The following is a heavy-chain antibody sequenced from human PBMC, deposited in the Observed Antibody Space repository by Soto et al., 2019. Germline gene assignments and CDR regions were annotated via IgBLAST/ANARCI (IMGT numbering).Heavy chain of an antibody. CDR3: ARDGAFLLGQIAVAGCFDY. Sequence: QVPLVESGGGVVQPGRSLRLSCAASGFTFSSYAMHWVRQAPGKGLEWVAVISYDGSNKYYADSVKGRFTISRDNSKNTLYLQMNSLRAEDTAVYYCARDGAFLLGQIAVAGCFDYWGQGTLVTVSS. V-gene: IGHV3-30-3*01. J-gene: IGHJ4*02. CDR1: GFTFSSYA. D-gene: IGHD6-19*01. CDR2: ISYDGSNK.